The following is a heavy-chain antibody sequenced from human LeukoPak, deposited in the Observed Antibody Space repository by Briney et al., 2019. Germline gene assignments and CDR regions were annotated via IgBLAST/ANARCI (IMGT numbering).Heavy chain of an antibody. CDR3: ARDPPIGYYYYYMDV. CDR1: GFTLSSYW. V-gene: IGHV3-7*01. D-gene: IGHD3-10*01. CDR2: IKQDGSEK. J-gene: IGHJ6*03. Sequence: GGSLRLSCAASGFTLSSYWMSWVRQAPGKGLEWVANIKQDGSEKYYVDSVKGRFTISRDNAKNSLYLQMNSLRAEDTAVYYCARDPPIGYYYYYMDVWGKGTTVTVSS.